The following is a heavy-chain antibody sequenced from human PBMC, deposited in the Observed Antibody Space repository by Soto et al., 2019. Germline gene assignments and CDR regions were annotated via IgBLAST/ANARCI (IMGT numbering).Heavy chain of an antibody. J-gene: IGHJ5*02. CDR1: GGSVSSGSYY. V-gene: IGHV4-61*01. D-gene: IGHD3-22*01. CDR3: ARGTPSPLIVRSSGCPWFDA. CDR2: IYYSGST. Sequence: PSETLSLTCTVSGGSVSSGSYYWSWIRQPPGKGLEWIGYIYYSGSTNYNPSLKSRVTISVDTSKMQVSLRLSSVTAADTAVYFCARGTPSPLIVRSSGCPWFDAWGQGTLVTVSS.